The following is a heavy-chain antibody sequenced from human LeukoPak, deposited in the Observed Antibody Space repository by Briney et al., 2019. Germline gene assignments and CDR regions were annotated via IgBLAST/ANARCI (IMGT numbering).Heavy chain of an antibody. Sequence: GGSLRLSCAASGFTFSTYVMIWVRQAPGKGLEWVSDISGSGGNTNYADSVKGRFTISRDNSKNTLYLHMNTLRVDDTAVYYCAKTYWGPLYFFDYWGQGTLVTVSS. D-gene: IGHD7-27*01. CDR2: ISGSGGNT. J-gene: IGHJ4*02. CDR3: AKTYWGPLYFFDY. CDR1: GFTFSTYV. V-gene: IGHV3-23*01.